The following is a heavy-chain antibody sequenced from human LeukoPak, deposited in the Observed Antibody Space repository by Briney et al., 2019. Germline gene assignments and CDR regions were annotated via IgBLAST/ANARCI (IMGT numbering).Heavy chain of an antibody. CDR1: GFTFRSYG. D-gene: IGHD6-19*01. CDR3: AKSGLAVAGNRDAFDI. V-gene: IGHV3-30*18. Sequence: HPGGSLRLSCAASGFTFRSYGMHWVRQAPGKGLEWVADKSYYGSNKYHPNPVEGRFTIPKDKSKNTLYLQMNSLRAEDTALYYCAKSGLAVAGNRDAFDIWGQGTMVTVSS. J-gene: IGHJ3*02. CDR2: KSYYGSNK.